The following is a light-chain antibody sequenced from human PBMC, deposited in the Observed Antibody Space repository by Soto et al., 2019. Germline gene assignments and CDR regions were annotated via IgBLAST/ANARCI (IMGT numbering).Light chain of an antibody. CDR2: EVS. CDR1: SSDVGNYNR. V-gene: IGLV2-18*02. Sequence: QSALTQPASVSGSPGQSVTLSCTGSSSDVGNYNRVSWYQQLPGTAPKLLIYEVSRRPSGVPDRFSGSKSGNTASLTISGLQAEDEADYYCCSYAGSYTWVFGTGTKLTVL. CDR3: CSYAGSYTWV. J-gene: IGLJ1*01.